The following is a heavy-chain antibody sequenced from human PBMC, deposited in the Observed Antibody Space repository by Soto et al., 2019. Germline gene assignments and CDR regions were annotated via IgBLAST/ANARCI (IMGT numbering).Heavy chain of an antibody. CDR2: IYYSGST. CDR3: ARYLSIPRWLYS. CDR1: GGSISSGGYY. J-gene: IGHJ5*01. V-gene: IGHV4-31*03. Sequence: PSETLSLTCTVSGGSISSGGYYWSWILHHPGKGLEWIGYIYYSGSTYYNPSLKSRVTISVDTSKNQFSLKLSSVTAADTAVYYVARYLSIPRWLYSSCQRTPVLVSS. D-gene: IGHD2-2*01.